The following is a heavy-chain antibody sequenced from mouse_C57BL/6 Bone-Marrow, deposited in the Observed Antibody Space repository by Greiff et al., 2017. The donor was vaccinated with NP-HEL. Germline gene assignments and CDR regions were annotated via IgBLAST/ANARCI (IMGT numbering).Heavy chain of an antibody. CDR1: GYTFTSYW. Sequence: LKKPGAGRGKRGSSVRMSCKASGYTFTSYWITWVKQRPGQGLEWIGDIYPGSGSTNYNEKFKSKATLTVDTSSSTAYMQLSSLTSEDSAVYYCARPLSPYWGQGTTLTVSS. CDR3: ARPLSPY. D-gene: IGHD1-2*01. V-gene: IGHV1-55*01. CDR2: IYPGSGST. J-gene: IGHJ2*01.